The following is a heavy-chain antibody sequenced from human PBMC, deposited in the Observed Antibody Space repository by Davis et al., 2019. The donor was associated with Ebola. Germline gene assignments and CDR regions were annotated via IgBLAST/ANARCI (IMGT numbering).Heavy chain of an antibody. CDR2: ISGYNGNT. D-gene: IGHD3-16*01. J-gene: IGHJ3*02. Sequence: ASVKVSCKASGYTFSSSAFSWVRQAPGQGLEWVGWISGYNGNTKYAQNYQGRVTMTTDTSTSTAYMELRNLRSDDAAVYYCARDREGEYDIWGQGTMATVSS. CDR1: GYTFSSSA. V-gene: IGHV1-18*01. CDR3: ARDREGEYDI.